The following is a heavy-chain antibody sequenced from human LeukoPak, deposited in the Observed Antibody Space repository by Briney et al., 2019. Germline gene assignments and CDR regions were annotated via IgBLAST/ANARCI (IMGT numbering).Heavy chain of an antibody. CDR2: IMKDGGDK. CDR1: GFIFTNYW. Sequence: PGGSLRLSCAASGFIFTNYWMTWVRQAPGKGLEWVANIMKDGGDKYYVDSVKGRCTISRENAKNSVYLQMNSLRADHTAVYYCVRDRDYYVFDLWGQGPLVTVSS. CDR3: VRDRDYYVFDL. J-gene: IGHJ4*02. V-gene: IGHV3-7*01. D-gene: IGHD3-10*02.